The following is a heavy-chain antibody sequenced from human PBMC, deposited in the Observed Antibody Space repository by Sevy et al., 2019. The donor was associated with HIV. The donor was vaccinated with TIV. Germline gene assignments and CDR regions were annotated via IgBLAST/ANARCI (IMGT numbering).Heavy chain of an antibody. CDR3: AGTNHYSDSSGYFLLLSDY. J-gene: IGHJ4*02. D-gene: IGHD3-22*01. CDR2: IATSGT. CDR1: GDSISSGSYY. V-gene: IGHV4-61*02. Sequence: SETLSLTCTVSGDSISSGSYYWNWIRQPAGKGLEWIGRIATSGTSYNPSLKSRVTMSVDTSKNQFSLELRSVTAADTAVYYSAGTNHYSDSSGYFLLLSDYWGQGTLVTVSS.